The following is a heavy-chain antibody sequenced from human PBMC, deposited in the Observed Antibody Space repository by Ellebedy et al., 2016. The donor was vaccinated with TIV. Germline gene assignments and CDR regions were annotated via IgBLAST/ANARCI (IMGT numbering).Heavy chain of an antibody. CDR3: ARVRGTYAYGMDV. J-gene: IGHJ6*02. Sequence: PGGSLRLSCAASGLTFSSYSMNWVRQAPGKGLEWVSCIGTTGNTVYYADSVKGRFTISRDNAMNSLYLEMNSLRDEDTAVYYCARVRGTYAYGMDVWGQGTTVTVSS. V-gene: IGHV3-48*02. CDR2: IGTTGNTV. D-gene: IGHD3-16*01. CDR1: GLTFSSYS.